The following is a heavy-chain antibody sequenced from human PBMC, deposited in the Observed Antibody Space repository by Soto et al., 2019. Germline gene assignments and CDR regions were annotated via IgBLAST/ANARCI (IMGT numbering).Heavy chain of an antibody. J-gene: IGHJ6*02. CDR1: GGTFSSYA. V-gene: IGHV1-69*13. D-gene: IGHD6-6*01. CDR2: IIPIFGTA. CDR3: KLGAAPSYYYYGMDV. Sequence: SVKVSCKASGGTFSSYAISWVRQAPGQGLEWMGGIIPIFGTANYAQKFQGRVTITADESTSTAYMELSSLRSEDTAVYYCKLGAAPSYYYYGMDVWGQGTTVTVSS.